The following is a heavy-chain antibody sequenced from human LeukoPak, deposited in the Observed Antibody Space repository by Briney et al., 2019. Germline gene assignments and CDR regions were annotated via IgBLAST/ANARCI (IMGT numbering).Heavy chain of an antibody. D-gene: IGHD3-10*01. J-gene: IGHJ4*02. CDR3: ARMLWFGRNYYFDY. V-gene: IGHV3-7*03. CDR1: GFTFSSYW. Sequence: PGGSLRLSCAASGFTFSSYWMSWVRQAPGKGLEWVANIKQDGSEKYYVDSVKGRFTISRDNAKNSLYLQMNSLRAEDTALYYCARMLWFGRNYYFDYWGQGTLVTVSS. CDR2: IKQDGSEK.